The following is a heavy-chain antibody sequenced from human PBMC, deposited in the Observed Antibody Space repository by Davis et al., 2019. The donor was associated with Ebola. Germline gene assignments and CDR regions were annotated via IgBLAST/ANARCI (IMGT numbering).Heavy chain of an antibody. V-gene: IGHV3-53*01. CDR3: ARDRLTTVVDYGMDV. D-gene: IGHD4-23*01. Sequence: GESLKISCAASGFTFSSYWMSWVRQAPGKGLEWVSVIYSGGSTYYADSVKGRFTISRDNSKNTLYLQMNSLRAEDTAVYYCARDRLTTVVDYGMDVWGKGTTVTVSS. CDR1: GFTFSSYW. CDR2: IYSGGST. J-gene: IGHJ6*04.